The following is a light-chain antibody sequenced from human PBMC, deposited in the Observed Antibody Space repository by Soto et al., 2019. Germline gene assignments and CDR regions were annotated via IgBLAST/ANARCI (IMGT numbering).Light chain of an antibody. CDR2: GAS. Sequence: IVMTQSPATLSVSPGERATLSCRASQSVDDNLAWYQQKPGQAPRLLIYGASTRATGIPARFSGSGSGTEFTLTISGLQSEDVAANYCQKYNSAPLTFGGGTKVDIK. J-gene: IGKJ4*01. V-gene: IGKV3-15*01. CDR3: QKYNSAPLT. CDR1: QSVDDN.